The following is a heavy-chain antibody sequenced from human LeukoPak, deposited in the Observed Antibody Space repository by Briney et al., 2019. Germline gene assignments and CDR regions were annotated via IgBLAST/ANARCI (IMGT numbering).Heavy chain of an antibody. J-gene: IGHJ4*02. D-gene: IGHD5-18*01. V-gene: IGHV3-23*01. CDR1: GFTFSSYA. CDR2: ISCSGRHT. CDR3: AKSSGFTDTSMVLLCFDY. Sequence: RGALRLSCAASGFTFSSYAMNWVRQAPGKGLAGVSISCSGRHTYYADSVKGRFTISRDNSKNTLYLQVNSLRAEDTAVYYCAKSSGFTDTSMVLLCFDYWGQGTLFTVSS.